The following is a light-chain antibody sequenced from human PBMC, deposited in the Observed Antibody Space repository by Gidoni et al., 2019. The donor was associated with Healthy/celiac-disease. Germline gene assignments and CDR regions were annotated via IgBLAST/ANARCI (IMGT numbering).Light chain of an antibody. J-gene: IGLJ3*02. V-gene: IGLV2-23*01. CDR3: CSYAGSSTWV. CDR2: EGS. Sequence: QSALTQPASVPGSPGQSITISCTGTSSDVGSYNLVSWYQQHPGKAPKLMIYEGSKRLSGVSNRFSGSKSGNTASLTISGLQAEDEADYYCCSYAGSSTWVFGGGTKLTVL. CDR1: SSDVGSYNL.